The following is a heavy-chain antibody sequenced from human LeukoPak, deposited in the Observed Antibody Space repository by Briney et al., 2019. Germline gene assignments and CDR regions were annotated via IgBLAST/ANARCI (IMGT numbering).Heavy chain of an antibody. Sequence: GGSLRLSCAASGFTFDDYAMHWVRQAPGKGLEWVSGISWNSGSIGYADSVKGRFTISRDNAKNSLYLQMNSLRAEDTALYYCAKASYLDILTGPGLDSWGQGTLVTVSS. J-gene: IGHJ4*02. CDR1: GFTFDDYA. D-gene: IGHD3-9*01. CDR2: ISWNSGSI. V-gene: IGHV3-9*01. CDR3: AKASYLDILTGPGLDS.